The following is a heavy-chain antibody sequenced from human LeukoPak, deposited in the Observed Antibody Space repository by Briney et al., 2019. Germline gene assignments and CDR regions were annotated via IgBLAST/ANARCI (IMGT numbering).Heavy chain of an antibody. V-gene: IGHV4-59*08. D-gene: IGHD1-1*01. CDR3: ASGIWTEYFQH. Sequence: SETLSLTCTVSGGPISTYYWSWFRQFPGKGLEWIGYFGDSGSTDYNPALKSRVTISVDTSKNQFSLKLSSVTAADTAVYYCASGIWTEYFQHWGQGTLVTVSS. CDR1: GGPISTYY. J-gene: IGHJ1*01. CDR2: FGDSGST.